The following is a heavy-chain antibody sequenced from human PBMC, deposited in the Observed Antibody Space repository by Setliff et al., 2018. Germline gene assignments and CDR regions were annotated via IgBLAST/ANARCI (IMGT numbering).Heavy chain of an antibody. D-gene: IGHD3-10*01. J-gene: IGHJ4*02. CDR3: ARDATMVRGVIITLRLGLDY. Sequence: SETLSLTCTVSGYSISSGYYWGWNRQRPGKGMAWIGSIYHSGSTYYNPSLKSRVTISVDTSKNQFSLKLSSVTAADTAVYYCARDATMVRGVIITLRLGLDYWGQVTLVTVSS. CDR1: GYSISSGYY. V-gene: IGHV4-38-2*02. CDR2: IYHSGST.